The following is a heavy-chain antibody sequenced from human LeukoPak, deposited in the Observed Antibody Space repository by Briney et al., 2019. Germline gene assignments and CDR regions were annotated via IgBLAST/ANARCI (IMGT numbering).Heavy chain of an antibody. V-gene: IGHV5-51*01. Sequence: GESLKISCKGSGYSFTNYWIAWVRQMPGKGLEWMGIIYPDGSDTRYSPSFQGQVTISADKSISTAYLQWSSLTASDTAMYYCARIWLRAFDIWGQGTMVTVSS. J-gene: IGHJ3*02. CDR2: IYPDGSDT. CDR1: GYSFTNYW. CDR3: ARIWLRAFDI. D-gene: IGHD3-16*01.